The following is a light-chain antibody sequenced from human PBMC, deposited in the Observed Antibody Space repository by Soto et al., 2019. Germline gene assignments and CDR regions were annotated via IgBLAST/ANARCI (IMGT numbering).Light chain of an antibody. CDR2: DVS. CDR3: CSYTNSAYV. Sequence: QSVLTQPRSVSGSPGQSVTISCTGTSSDVGAYNYVSWYQQRPAKAPNLMIYDVSKRPSGVPDRFSGSKSGNTASLTISGLQAEDEGDYYCCSYTNSAYVFGTGTKVTVL. J-gene: IGLJ1*01. V-gene: IGLV2-11*01. CDR1: SSDVGAYNY.